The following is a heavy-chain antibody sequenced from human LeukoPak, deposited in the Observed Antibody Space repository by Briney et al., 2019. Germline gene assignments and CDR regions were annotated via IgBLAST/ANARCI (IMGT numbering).Heavy chain of an antibody. CDR3: AKDIKRGISALSDV. V-gene: IGHV3-9*01. D-gene: IGHD2/OR15-2a*01. Sequence: GRSLRLSCAASGFTFDDYAMHWVRQAPGKGLEWVSGISWNSGSIGYADSVKGRFTISRDNAKNSLYLQMNSLRAEDTALYYCAKDIKRGISALSDVWGQGTTVTVSS. J-gene: IGHJ6*02. CDR2: ISWNSGSI. CDR1: GFTFDDYA.